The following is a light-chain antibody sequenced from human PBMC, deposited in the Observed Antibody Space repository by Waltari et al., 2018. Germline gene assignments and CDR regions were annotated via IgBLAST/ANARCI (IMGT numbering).Light chain of an antibody. J-gene: IGKJ4*01. Sequence: DIVMTQSPDSLAVSLGERATIDCKSSQTILYSSNNKNYLAWYQQKPGQPPKLLIYWASTLESGVPDRFSGSGSGTDFTLTISNLQAEDVAVYYCQQYYSTPRTFGGGTKVEIK. CDR2: WAS. V-gene: IGKV4-1*01. CDR1: QTILYSSNNKNY. CDR3: QQYYSTPRT.